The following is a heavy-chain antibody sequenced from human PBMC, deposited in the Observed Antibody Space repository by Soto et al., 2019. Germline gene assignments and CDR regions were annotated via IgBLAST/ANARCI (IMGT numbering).Heavy chain of an antibody. Sequence: ASVKVSCKAFGYTFANYAIHWVRQAPGQRPEWMGWINTGKGNTEYSQEIQDRVTITRDTSASTAYLELSGLRSEDTAMYSCATAGDDCRTTKCYVIDYWGQGTLVIVSS. CDR3: ATAGDDCRTTKCYVIDY. CDR1: GYTFANYA. J-gene: IGHJ4*02. CDR2: INTGKGNT. V-gene: IGHV1-3*04. D-gene: IGHD2-2*01.